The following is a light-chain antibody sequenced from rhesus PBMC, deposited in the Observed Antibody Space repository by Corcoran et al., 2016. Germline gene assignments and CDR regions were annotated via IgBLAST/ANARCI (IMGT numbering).Light chain of an antibody. CDR1: QGISSY. Sequence: DIQMSQSPSSLSASVGDRVTITCRASQGISSYLNWYQKKPGKAPKLLIYYANSLESGVTSRFSGSGYGTDFTLTISSLQPEDFATYYCQQGNSNPLTFGGGTKVELK. CDR2: YAN. CDR3: QQGNSNPLT. J-gene: IGKJ4*01. V-gene: IGKV1-32*02.